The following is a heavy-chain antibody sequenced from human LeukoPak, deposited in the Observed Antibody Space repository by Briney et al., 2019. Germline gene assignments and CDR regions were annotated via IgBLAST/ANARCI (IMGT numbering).Heavy chain of an antibody. V-gene: IGHV4-61*02. J-gene: IGHJ3*02. CDR3: ARLRWELLEGFAFDI. D-gene: IGHD1-26*01. Sequence: SETLSLTCAVSGGSISSGSYYWSWIRQPAGKGLEWIGRIYTSGSTNYNPSLKSRVTISVDTSKSQFSLKLSSVTAADTAVYYCARLRWELLEGFAFDIWGQGTMVTVSS. CDR2: IYTSGST. CDR1: GGSISSGSYY.